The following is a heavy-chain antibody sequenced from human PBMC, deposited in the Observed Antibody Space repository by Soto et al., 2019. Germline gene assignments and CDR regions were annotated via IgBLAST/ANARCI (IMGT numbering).Heavy chain of an antibody. D-gene: IGHD1-1*01. CDR2: ISAHNGNT. V-gene: IGHV1-18*01. Sequence: QVHLVQSGAEVKKPGASVKVSCKASGYTFTSYGITWVRQAPGQGLEWMGWISAHNGNTDYAQKRQGRVIVTRDTSTSPAYMELRSLISDDTAVYYCARGRYGDYWGQGALVTVSS. CDR1: GYTFTSYG. CDR3: ARGRYGDY. J-gene: IGHJ4*02.